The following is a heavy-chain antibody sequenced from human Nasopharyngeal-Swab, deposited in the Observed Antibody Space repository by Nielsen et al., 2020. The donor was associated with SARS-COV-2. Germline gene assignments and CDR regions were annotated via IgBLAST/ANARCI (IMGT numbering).Heavy chain of an antibody. Sequence: WVRQAPGQGLEWMGWISAYNGNTNYAQKLQGRVTMTTDTSTSTAYMELRRLRSDDTAVYYCARAMTMVVTIPAYWGQGTRVTVSS. CDR3: ARAMTMVVTIPAY. V-gene: IGHV1-18*01. J-gene: IGHJ4*02. CDR2: ISAYNGNT. D-gene: IGHD4/OR15-4a*01.